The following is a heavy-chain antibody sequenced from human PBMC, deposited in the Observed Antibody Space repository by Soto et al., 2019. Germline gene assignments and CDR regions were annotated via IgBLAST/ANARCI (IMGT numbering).Heavy chain of an antibody. Sequence: PGESLKISCKGSGYSFTSYWISWVRQMPGKGLEWMGRIDPSDSYTNYSPSFQGHVTISAGKSISTAYLQWSSLKASDTAMYYCASLAYYDFWSGYYTGYDYYGMDVWGQGTTVTVSS. CDR2: IDPSDSYT. CDR1: GYSFTSYW. V-gene: IGHV5-10-1*01. CDR3: ASLAYYDFWSGYYTGYDYYGMDV. J-gene: IGHJ6*02. D-gene: IGHD3-3*01.